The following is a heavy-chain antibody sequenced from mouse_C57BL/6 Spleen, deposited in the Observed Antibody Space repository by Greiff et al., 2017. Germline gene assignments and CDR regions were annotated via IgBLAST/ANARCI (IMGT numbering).Heavy chain of an antibody. Sequence: QVQLQQPGAELARPGASVKLSCKASGYTFTSYGISWVKQRTGQGLEWIGEIYPRSGNTNYNEKFKGKATLTADKSSSTAYMELRSLTSEDSAVYLCARGTSYCCGSSDGWGQVTTLTVSS. J-gene: IGHJ2*01. CDR3: ARGTSYCCGSSDG. CDR1: GYTFTSYG. CDR2: IYPRSGNT. V-gene: IGHV1-81*01. D-gene: IGHD1-1*01.